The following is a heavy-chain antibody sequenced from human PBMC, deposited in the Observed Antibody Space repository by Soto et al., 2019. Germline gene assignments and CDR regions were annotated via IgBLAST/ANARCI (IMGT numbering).Heavy chain of an antibody. D-gene: IGHD3-22*01. Sequence: GGSLRPSCVGSGFTFSSYAMHWVRQAPGKGLEWVAVISYEGSNKYYADSVKGRFTISRDNSKNTLYLQMNSVRAEETAVYYCARDLTVSYYDISGLLTPGTHGMDVWGQGTTVTVSS. CDR2: ISYEGSNK. J-gene: IGHJ6*02. CDR1: GFTFSSYA. CDR3: ARDLTVSYYDISGLLTPGTHGMDV. V-gene: IGHV3-30-3*01.